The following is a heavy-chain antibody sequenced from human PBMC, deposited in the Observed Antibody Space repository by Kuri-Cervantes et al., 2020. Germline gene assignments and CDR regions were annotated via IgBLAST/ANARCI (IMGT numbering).Heavy chain of an antibody. J-gene: IGHJ4*02. CDR2: ISSSSSYI. D-gene: IGHD5-18*01. CDR1: GFTFSSYS. Sequence: GESLKISCAASGFTFSSYSMNWVRQAPGKGLEWVSSISSSSSYIYYADSVKGRFTISRDNAKNSLYLQMNSLRAEDTAVYYRARAPAMVTRYYFDYWGQGTLVTVSS. V-gene: IGHV3-21*01. CDR3: ARAPAMVTRYYFDY.